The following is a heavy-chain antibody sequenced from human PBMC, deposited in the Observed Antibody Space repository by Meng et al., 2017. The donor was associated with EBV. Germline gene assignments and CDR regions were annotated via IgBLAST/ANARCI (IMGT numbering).Heavy chain of an antibody. J-gene: IGHJ4*02. CDR2: LIPMVGAP. D-gene: IGHD3-10*01. V-gene: IGHV1-69*01. CDR1: GGTVISDA. CDR3: ASESGRGFTPDY. Sequence: HVHVLQSGAEGKNPGSSVTVSCRTSGGTVISDAVSWVRQAPGQGLEWMGGLIPMVGAPHYAQKFQGRVTIIADESTSTHSMELNSLRSEDTAMYYCASESGRGFTPDYWGQGTLVTVSS.